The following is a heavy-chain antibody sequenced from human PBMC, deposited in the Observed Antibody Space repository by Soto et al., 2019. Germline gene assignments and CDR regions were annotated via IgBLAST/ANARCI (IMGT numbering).Heavy chain of an antibody. V-gene: IGHV3-53*04. CDR3: ASAYYGSGSYGTKNYYYYYYMDV. CDR2: IYSGGST. CDR1: GFTVSSNY. J-gene: IGHJ6*03. D-gene: IGHD3-10*01. Sequence: EVQLVESGGGLVQPGGSLRLSCAASGFTVSSNYMSWVRQAPGKGLEWVSVIYSGGSTYYADSVKGRFTISRHNSKNTLYLQMNSLRAEDTAVYYCASAYYGSGSYGTKNYYYYYYMDVWGKGTTVTVSS.